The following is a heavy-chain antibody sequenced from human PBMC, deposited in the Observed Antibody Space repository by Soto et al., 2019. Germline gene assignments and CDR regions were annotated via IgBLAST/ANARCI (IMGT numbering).Heavy chain of an antibody. Sequence: EVQLLESGGGLVQPGGSLRLSCAASGFTFSSYAMSWVRQAPGKGLEWVSAISGSGGSTYYADSVKGRFTISRDNSKNTRYLQMNSLRAEDTAVYYCAKDYGLRWFGELLGPGGMDVWGQGTTVTVSS. CDR1: GFTFSSYA. CDR3: AKDYGLRWFGELLGPGGMDV. V-gene: IGHV3-23*01. D-gene: IGHD3-10*01. CDR2: ISGSGGST. J-gene: IGHJ6*02.